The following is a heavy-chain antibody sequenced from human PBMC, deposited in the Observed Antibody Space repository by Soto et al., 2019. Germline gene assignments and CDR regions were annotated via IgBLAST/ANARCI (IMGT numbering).Heavy chain of an antibody. Sequence: GGSLRLSCAASGFTFSNYSMHWVRQAPGKGLEWVAFIWYDGGNKYYAESVKGRFTISRDNSKNTLYLQMNSLRAEDTAVYYSARDGDVNTGFGKDYWGQGTLVTVSS. J-gene: IGHJ4*02. CDR3: ARDGDVNTGFGKDY. CDR1: GFTFSNYS. D-gene: IGHD3-16*01. V-gene: IGHV3-33*01. CDR2: IWYDGGNK.